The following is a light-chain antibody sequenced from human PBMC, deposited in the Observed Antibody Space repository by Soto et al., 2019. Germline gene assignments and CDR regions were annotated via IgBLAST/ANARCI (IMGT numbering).Light chain of an antibody. CDR2: RNN. J-gene: IGLJ1*01. CDR3: AAWDDSLSGSV. V-gene: IGLV1-47*01. Sequence: QSALTQPPSASGTPGQRVTIACSGSSSNIGSNYVYWYQQLPGTAPKLLIYRNNQRPSGVPDRFSGSKSGTSASLAISGLRSVDEADYYCAAWDDSLSGSVFGTGTKVTVL. CDR1: SSNIGSNY.